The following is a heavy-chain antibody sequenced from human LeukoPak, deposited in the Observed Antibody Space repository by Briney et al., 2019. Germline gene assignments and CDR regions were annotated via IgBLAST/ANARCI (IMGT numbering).Heavy chain of an antibody. CDR2: ISYDGSNK. Sequence: PGRSLRLSCAASGFTFSSYAMHWVRQAPGKGLEWVAVISYDGSNKYYADSVKGRFTISRDNSKNTLYLQMNSLRAEDTAVYYCAASSGWEDWGQGTLVTVSS. J-gene: IGHJ4*02. D-gene: IGHD6-19*01. CDR1: GFTFSSYA. CDR3: AASSGWED. V-gene: IGHV3-30-3*01.